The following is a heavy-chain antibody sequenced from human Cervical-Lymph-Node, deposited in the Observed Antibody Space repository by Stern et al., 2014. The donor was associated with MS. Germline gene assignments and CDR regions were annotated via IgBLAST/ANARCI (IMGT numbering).Heavy chain of an antibody. J-gene: IGHJ1*01. D-gene: IGHD3-9*01. CDR2: ISYDESYK. Sequence: VQLVESGGGVVQPGRSLRLSCAASGFTFSDSSMHWVRQAPGKGLEWVAIISYDESYKYYGDSVKGRFTISRDNSKNTLFLQMNSLRVEDTAVYYCAKDDLLLTGYHAEFFVHWGQGTLVTVSS. CDR1: GFTFSDSS. CDR3: AKDDLLLTGYHAEFFVH. V-gene: IGHV3-30*18.